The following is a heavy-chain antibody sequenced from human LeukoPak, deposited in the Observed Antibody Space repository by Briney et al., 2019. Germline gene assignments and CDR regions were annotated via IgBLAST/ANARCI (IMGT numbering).Heavy chain of an antibody. CDR3: ARLTSGCTLHFDY. D-gene: IGHD2-15*01. Sequence: SETLSLTCTVSGGSISSSSYYWGWIRQPPGKGLEWIGSIYYSGSTYYNPSLKSRVTISVDTSKNQFSLKLSSVTAADTAVYYCARLTSGCTLHFDYWGQGTLVTVSS. V-gene: IGHV4-39*01. J-gene: IGHJ4*02. CDR2: IYYSGST. CDR1: GGSISSSSYY.